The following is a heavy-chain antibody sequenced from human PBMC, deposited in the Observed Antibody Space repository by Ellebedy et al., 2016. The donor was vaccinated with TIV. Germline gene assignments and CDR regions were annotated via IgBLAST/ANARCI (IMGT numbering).Heavy chain of an antibody. CDR2: IQPDGNKK. Sequence: GGSLRLXXAASGLTFSTSWMNWVRQAPGKGLEWVAYIQPDGNKKSYGGSVKGRFTISRDNTKNSLYLQMDSLRAEDTAVYYCAGDLAYNSFDYWGQGTLVTVSS. V-gene: IGHV3-7*01. CDR1: GLTFSTSW. J-gene: IGHJ4*02. CDR3: AGDLAYNSFDY. D-gene: IGHD1-1*01.